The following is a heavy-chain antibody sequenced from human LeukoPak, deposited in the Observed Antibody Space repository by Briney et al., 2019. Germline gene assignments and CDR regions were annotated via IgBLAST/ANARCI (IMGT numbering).Heavy chain of an antibody. Sequence: SETLSLTCTVSGGSISSGSYYWGWIRQPPGKGLEWIGSIYYSGSTYYNPSPKSRVTISVDTSKNQFSPKLSSVTAAATAVYYCARHVYYYGSGSYYNEGLDYWGQGTLVTVSS. CDR3: ARHVYYYGSGSYYNEGLDY. V-gene: IGHV4-39*01. CDR2: IYYSGST. J-gene: IGHJ4*02. D-gene: IGHD3-10*01. CDR1: GGSISSGSYY.